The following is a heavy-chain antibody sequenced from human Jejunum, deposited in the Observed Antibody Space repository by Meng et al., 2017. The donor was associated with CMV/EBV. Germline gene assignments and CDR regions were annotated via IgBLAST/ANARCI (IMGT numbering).Heavy chain of an antibody. CDR3: ATSPGYPREFGY. Sequence: VSGGSVTSDDYYWSWIRQPPGKGLESIGFIHYSGSANYNPSLMSRVTISLDTSKNQFSLRLTSVTAADTAVYYCATSPGYPREFGYWGQGTLVNVSS. D-gene: IGHD3-10*01. CDR1: GGSVTSDDYY. V-gene: IGHV4-61*08. CDR2: IHYSGSA. J-gene: IGHJ4*02.